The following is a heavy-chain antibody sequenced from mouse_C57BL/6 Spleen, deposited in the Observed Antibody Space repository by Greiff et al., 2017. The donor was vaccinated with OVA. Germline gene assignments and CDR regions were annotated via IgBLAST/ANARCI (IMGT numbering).Heavy chain of an antibody. J-gene: IGHJ1*03. CDR2: ISSGGSYT. V-gene: IGHV5-6*01. CDR1: GFTFSSYG. Sequence: DVQLQESGGDLVKPGGSLKLSCAASGFTFSSYGMSWVRQTPDKRLEWVATISSGGSYTYYPDSVKGRFTISRDNAKNTLYLQMSSLKSEDTAMYYCARHYYYGSSYWYFDVWGTGTTVTVSS. D-gene: IGHD1-1*01. CDR3: ARHYYYGSSYWYFDV.